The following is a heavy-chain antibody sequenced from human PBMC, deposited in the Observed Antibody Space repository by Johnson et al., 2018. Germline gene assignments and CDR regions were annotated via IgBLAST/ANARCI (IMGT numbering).Heavy chain of an antibody. J-gene: IGHJ6*02. D-gene: IGHD6-13*01. CDR2: INPSGGST. V-gene: IGHV1-46*04. CDR1: GYTFTSYH. CDR3: ARASHSNNWYHYGRDV. Sequence: QVQLVESGAEVKKPGASVKVSCKASGYTFTSYHVHWVRQAPGQGLEWMGIINPSGGSTTYSQKLQGRVTVTRDTSTSTVYMEVNSLRSEYTAMYYCARASHSNNWYHYGRDVWGQGTTVTVAS.